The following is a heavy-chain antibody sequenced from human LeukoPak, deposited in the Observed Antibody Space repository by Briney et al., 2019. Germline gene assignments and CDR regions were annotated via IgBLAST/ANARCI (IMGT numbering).Heavy chain of an antibody. J-gene: IGHJ2*01. CDR1: GGSISSSSYY. D-gene: IGHD5-24*01. V-gene: IGHV4-39*07. Sequence: PSETLSLTCTVSGGSISSSSYYWGWIRQPPGKGLEWIGSIYYSGSTYYNPSLKSRVTISVDTSKNQFSLKLSSVTAADTAVYYCARSRVEMATRGSVYWYFDLWGRGTLVTVSS. CDR3: ARSRVEMATRGSVYWYFDL. CDR2: IYYSGST.